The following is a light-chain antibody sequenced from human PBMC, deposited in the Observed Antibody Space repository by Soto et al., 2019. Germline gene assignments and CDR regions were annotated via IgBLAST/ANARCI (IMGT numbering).Light chain of an antibody. CDR3: GTWDDSLSAWV. J-gene: IGLJ3*02. Sequence: QSVLTQPPSVSAAPGQKVTISCSGSSSNIGNNYVSWYQQLPGTAPKLLIHDNIKRPSGIPDRLSGSKSGTSATLGITGLQTGDEADYYCGTWDDSLSAWVFGGGTKLTV. CDR1: SSNIGNNY. V-gene: IGLV1-51*01. CDR2: DNI.